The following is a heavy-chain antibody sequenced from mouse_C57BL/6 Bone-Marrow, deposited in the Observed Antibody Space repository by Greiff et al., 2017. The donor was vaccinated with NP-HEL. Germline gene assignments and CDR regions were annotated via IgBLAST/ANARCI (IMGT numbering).Heavy chain of an antibody. D-gene: IGHD2-1*01. Sequence: QVQLQQPGAELVMPGASVKLSCKASGYTFTSYWMHWVKQRPGQGLEWIGEIDPSDSYTNYNQKFKGKSTLTVDKSSSTAYMQLSSLTSEDSAVYYCAREVYYGNYFYAMDYGDQGTSVTVSS. J-gene: IGHJ4*01. V-gene: IGHV1-69*01. CDR1: GYTFTSYW. CDR2: IDPSDSYT. CDR3: AREVYYGNYFYAMDY.